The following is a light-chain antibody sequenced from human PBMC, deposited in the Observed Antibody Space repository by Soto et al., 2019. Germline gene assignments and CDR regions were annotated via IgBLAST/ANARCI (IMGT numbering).Light chain of an antibody. J-gene: IGKJ1*01. CDR1: QSVSSSY. CDR3: QQYGSSRWT. Sequence: EIVLTQSPGTLSLSPGERATLSCRASQSVSSSYLAWYQQKPGQAPRLLIYGASSRATGIPDRFSGRGSGTDFPLTISRLEPEDFAVYYCQQYGSSRWTFGQGTKVEIK. CDR2: GAS. V-gene: IGKV3-20*01.